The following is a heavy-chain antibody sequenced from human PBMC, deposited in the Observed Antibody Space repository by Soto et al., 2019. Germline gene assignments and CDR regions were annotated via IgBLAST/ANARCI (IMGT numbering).Heavy chain of an antibody. V-gene: IGHV6-1*01. J-gene: IGHJ4*02. D-gene: IGHD2-2*01. CDR1: GDSVSSNSAA. CDR2: TYHRSKWYN. CDR3: AKRKYCPSTTCFDY. Sequence: QTLSLTCAISGDSVSSNSAAWHWIRQSPSRGLEWLGRTYHRSKWYNDYTVSVKSRITITPVTSENTLYLQMTSLRTEDTVVYYCAKRKYCPSTTCFDYWGQGTQVTVSS.